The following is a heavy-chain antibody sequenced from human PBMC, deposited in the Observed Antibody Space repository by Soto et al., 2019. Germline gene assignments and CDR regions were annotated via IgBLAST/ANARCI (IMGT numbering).Heavy chain of an antibody. V-gene: IGHV1-69*06. D-gene: IGHD6-19*01. CDR3: ARVLYPPYGSGWRSLYSYFDL. CDR2: IIPIFRST. Sequence: QVQLVQSGAEVKKPGSSVKVSCKASGGTFNSYALTWVRQAPGHGLEWMGGIIPIFRSTNYAQKFQDRVTITANRSTSTDYMELSSLRSDDTAVYYCARVLYPPYGSGWRSLYSYFDLWGRGTLVTVSS. J-gene: IGHJ2*01. CDR1: GGTFNSYA.